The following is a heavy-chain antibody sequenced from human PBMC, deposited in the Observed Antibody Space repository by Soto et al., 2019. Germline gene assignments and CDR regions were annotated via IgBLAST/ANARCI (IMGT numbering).Heavy chain of an antibody. J-gene: IGHJ6*02. Sequence: QVQLQESGPGLVKASETLSLTCTVSAGSISSYYWGWIRQSPGKGLEWIGYIYNSGSTNYNPSLKSRLTMSVDTSKYQFSLKLSSVTAADTAVYYCARIIRTLAWDGVDVWGQGTRVTV. D-gene: IGHD3-10*01. V-gene: IGHV4-59*01. CDR2: IYNSGST. CDR3: ARIIRTLAWDGVDV. CDR1: AGSISSYY.